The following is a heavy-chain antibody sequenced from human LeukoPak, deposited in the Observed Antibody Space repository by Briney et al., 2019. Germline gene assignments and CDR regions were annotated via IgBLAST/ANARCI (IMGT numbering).Heavy chain of an antibody. D-gene: IGHD3-22*01. CDR2: IYYSGST. V-gene: IGHV4-39*01. CDR3: ARRESGYPPSSEP. CDR1: GGSISSSSYY. J-gene: IGHJ5*02. Sequence: PSETLSLTCTVSGGSISSSSYYWGWLRQPPGKGLEWIGSIYYSGSTYYNPSLKSRVTISVDTSKNQFSLKLSSVTAADTAVYYCARRESGYPPSSEPWGQGTLVTVSS.